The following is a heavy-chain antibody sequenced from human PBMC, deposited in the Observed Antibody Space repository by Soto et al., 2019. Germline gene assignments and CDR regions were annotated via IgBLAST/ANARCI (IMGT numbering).Heavy chain of an antibody. CDR2: ISYDGSNK. D-gene: IGHD6-13*01. Sequence: AGGFLRHSCAASGFTFSSYGMHWVRQAAGKGLEWVAVISYDGSNKYYADSVKGRFTISRDNSKNTLYLQMNSLRAEDTAVYYCANQAAADYYYGMEVSGQGTTVTVSS. V-gene: IGHV3-30*18. J-gene: IGHJ6*02. CDR3: ANQAAADYYYGMEV. CDR1: GFTFSSYG.